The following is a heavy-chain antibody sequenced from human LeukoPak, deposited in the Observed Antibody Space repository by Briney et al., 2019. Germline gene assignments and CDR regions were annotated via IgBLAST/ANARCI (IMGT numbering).Heavy chain of an antibody. CDR2: ITSSGGTT. D-gene: IGHD3-10*02. Sequence: PGGSLRLSCAASGFSFSSYAMTWVRQAPGKGLEWVSCITSSGGTTYYADSVKGRFTISRDNAKNSLYLQMNSLRAEDTAVYYCAELGITMIGGVWGKGTTVTISS. CDR1: GFSFSSYA. J-gene: IGHJ6*04. CDR3: AELGITMIGGV. V-gene: IGHV3-48*03.